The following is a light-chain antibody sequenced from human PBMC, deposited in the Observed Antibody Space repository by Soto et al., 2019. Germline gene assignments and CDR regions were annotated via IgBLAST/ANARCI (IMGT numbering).Light chain of an antibody. CDR3: QQYYSTLSIT. J-gene: IGKJ5*01. CDR1: ETIRNL. Sequence: EIVLTQSPATLSLSPGERATLSCRASETIRNLLAWYQQRPGQAPRLLIYDAFSRAPGIPARFSGGGSGTDFTLTIRSLQAEDVAVYYCQQYYSTLSITFGQGTRREIK. CDR2: DAF. V-gene: IGKV3-11*01.